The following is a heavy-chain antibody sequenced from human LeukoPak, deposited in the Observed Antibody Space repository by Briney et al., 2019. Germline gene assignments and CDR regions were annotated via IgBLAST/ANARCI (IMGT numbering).Heavy chain of an antibody. V-gene: IGHV1-2*02. Sequence: GASVKVSCKTSGYSFTDYYMHWVRQAPGQGLEWMGWINPNSGGTSSAQKFQGGVTMTRDTSITTVYMEVNWLTSDDTAIYYCARADRLHGGPYLIGPWGQGTLVTVSS. CDR1: GYSFTDYY. D-gene: IGHD2-21*01. CDR3: ARADRLHGGPYLIGP. J-gene: IGHJ5*02. CDR2: INPNSGGT.